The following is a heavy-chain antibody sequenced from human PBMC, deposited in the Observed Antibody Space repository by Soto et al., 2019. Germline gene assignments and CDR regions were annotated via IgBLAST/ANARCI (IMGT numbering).Heavy chain of an antibody. CDR1: GGSFTSNNW. CDR2: IYRTGST. D-gene: IGHD1-1*01. J-gene: IGHJ4*02. Sequence: SETLSLTCAVSGGSFTSNNWWTLVRQPPGQGLEWIGEIYRTGSTNYNPSLKSRVTISLDKSENQFSLKVTSLTAADTAVYYCQSREQGTSVDYWGQGTLVSLSS. CDR3: QSREQGTSVDY. V-gene: IGHV4-4*02.